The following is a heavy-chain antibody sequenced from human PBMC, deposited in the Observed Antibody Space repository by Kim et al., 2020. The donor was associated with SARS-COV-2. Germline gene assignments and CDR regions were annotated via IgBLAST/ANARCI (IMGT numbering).Heavy chain of an antibody. Sequence: SETLSLTCTVSGGSISSGGYYWSWIRQHPGKGLEWIGYIYYSGSTYYNPSLKSRVTISVDTSKNQFSLKLSSVTAADTAVYYCAREVAAVTINWFDPWGQGTLVTVSS. CDR1: GGSISSGGYY. J-gene: IGHJ5*02. D-gene: IGHD4-17*01. V-gene: IGHV4-31*03. CDR3: AREVAAVTINWFDP. CDR2: IYYSGST.